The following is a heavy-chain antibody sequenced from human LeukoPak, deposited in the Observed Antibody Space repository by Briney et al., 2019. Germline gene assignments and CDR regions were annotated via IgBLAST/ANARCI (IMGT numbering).Heavy chain of an antibody. Sequence: QPGGSLRLSCAASGFTFTSYWMNWVRQAPEKGLEWVANIKQDGSEKYYVDSVKGRFTISRDNAKKSLYLQMNSLRAEDTAVYYCATIVVVSSSLEDYWGQGTLVTVSS. CDR2: IKQDGSEK. J-gene: IGHJ4*02. CDR3: ATIVVVSSSLEDY. D-gene: IGHD3-22*01. V-gene: IGHV3-7*03. CDR1: GFTFTSYW.